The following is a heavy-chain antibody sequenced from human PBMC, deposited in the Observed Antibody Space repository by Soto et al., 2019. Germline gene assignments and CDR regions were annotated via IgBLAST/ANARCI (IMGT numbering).Heavy chain of an antibody. D-gene: IGHD3-10*01. CDR2: INAGNGNT. Sequence: ASLKVSCKASGYTFTSYAMHWVRQAPGQRLEWMGWINAGNGNTKYSQKFQGRVTITRDTSASTAYMELSSLRSEDTAVYYCARDRWFGRTDYYYYGMDVWGQGTTVTVSS. J-gene: IGHJ6*02. CDR1: GYTFTSYA. CDR3: ARDRWFGRTDYYYYGMDV. V-gene: IGHV1-3*01.